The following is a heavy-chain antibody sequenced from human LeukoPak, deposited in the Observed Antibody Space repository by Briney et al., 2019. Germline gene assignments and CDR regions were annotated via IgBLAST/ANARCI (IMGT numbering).Heavy chain of an antibody. CDR2: IYYSGNT. CDR1: GVAISSSGDY. V-gene: IGHV4-39*01. CDR3: ASQITVIENWFDP. Sequence: KPSETLSLTCTVSGVAISSSGDYWGWIRQPPGKGLEWIGSIYYSGNTYYNPSLKSRVTISVDTSKNQFSLRLSSVTAADTAVYYCASQITVIENWFDPWGQGTLVTVSS. D-gene: IGHD3-22*01. J-gene: IGHJ5*02.